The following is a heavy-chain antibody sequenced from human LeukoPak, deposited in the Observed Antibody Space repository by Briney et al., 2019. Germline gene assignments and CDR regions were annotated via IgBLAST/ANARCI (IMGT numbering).Heavy chain of an antibody. J-gene: IGHJ4*02. D-gene: IGHD2-2*01. V-gene: IGHV3-23*01. CDR1: GFSFSNFA. CDR2: IRGVSGTT. CDR3: AKCRSHSPATPPNY. Sequence: GGSLRLSCAASGFSFSNFAMNWVRQAPGKGLEWVSSIRGVSGTTYYADSVKGRFTISRDNSKTTLYLQMDSLRAEATAVYYSAKCRSHSPATPPNYWGQGTLVTVSS.